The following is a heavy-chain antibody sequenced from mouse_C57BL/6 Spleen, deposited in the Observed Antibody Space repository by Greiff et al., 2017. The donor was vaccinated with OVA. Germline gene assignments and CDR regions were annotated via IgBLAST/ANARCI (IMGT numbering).Heavy chain of an antibody. V-gene: IGHV1-26*01. CDR2: INPNNGGT. CDR1: GYTFTDYY. CDR3: AREVGGSSYDYYAMDY. D-gene: IGHD1-1*01. Sequence: EVQLQQSGPELVKPGASVKISCKASGYTFTDYYMNWVKQSHGKSLEWIGDINPNNGGTSYNQKFKGKATLTVDKSSSTAYMELRSLTSEDSAVYYCAREVGGSSYDYYAMDYWGQGTSVTVSS. J-gene: IGHJ4*01.